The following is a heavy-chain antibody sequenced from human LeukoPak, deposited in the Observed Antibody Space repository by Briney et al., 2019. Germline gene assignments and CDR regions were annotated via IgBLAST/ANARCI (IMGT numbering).Heavy chain of an antibody. J-gene: IGHJ2*01. CDR2: INPNSGGT. CDR3: ARDRGYYYGSGSYGSLGYFDL. Sequence: ASVKVSCKASGYTFTGYYMHWVRQAPGQGLEWMGWINPNSGGTNYAQKFQGWVTMTRDTSISTAYMKLSRLRSDDTAVYYCARDRGYYYGSGSYGSLGYFDLWGRGTLVTVSS. V-gene: IGHV1-2*04. D-gene: IGHD3-10*01. CDR1: GYTFTGYY.